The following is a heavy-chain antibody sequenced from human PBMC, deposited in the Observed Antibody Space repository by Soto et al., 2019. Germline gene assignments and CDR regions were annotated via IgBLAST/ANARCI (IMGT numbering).Heavy chain of an antibody. CDR1: GYTFTGYY. Sequence: ASVKVSCKASGYTFTGYYMHWVLQAPGQGLEWMGWINPNSGGTNYAQKFQGRVTMTRDTSISTAYMELSRLRSDDTAVYYCAREEGGLWFGEFSYYYYGMDVWGQGTTVTVSS. D-gene: IGHD3-10*01. CDR3: AREEGGLWFGEFSYYYYGMDV. CDR2: INPNSGGT. J-gene: IGHJ6*02. V-gene: IGHV1-2*02.